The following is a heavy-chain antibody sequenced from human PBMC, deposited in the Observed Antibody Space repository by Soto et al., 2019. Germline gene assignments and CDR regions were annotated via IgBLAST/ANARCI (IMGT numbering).Heavy chain of an antibody. CDR1: GGSISSGGYY. D-gene: IGHD3-3*01. CDR3: ARDWLEWLPQGGYYYYYYGMDV. V-gene: IGHV4-31*03. Sequence: SETLSLTCTVSGGSISSGGYYWSWIRQHPGKGLEWIGYIYYSGSTYYNPSLKSRVTISVDTSKNQFSLKLSSVTAADTAVYYCARDWLEWLPQGGYYYYYYGMDVWGQGTTVTVSS. J-gene: IGHJ6*02. CDR2: IYYSGST.